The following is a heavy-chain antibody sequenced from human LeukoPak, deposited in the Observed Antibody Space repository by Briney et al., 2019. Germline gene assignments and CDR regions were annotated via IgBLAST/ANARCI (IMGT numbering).Heavy chain of an antibody. J-gene: IGHJ3*02. CDR2: SRNKVNSYTT. CDR3: SRPVVPTTENAIDI. D-gene: IGHD2-2*01. CDR1: GFTFSDHH. Sequence: GGSLRLSCAASGFTFSDHHMDWVRQAPGKGLEWVGRSRNKVNSYTTEYAASVKGRFTISRDDSKNSPYLQMNSLKTDDTAVYYCSRPVVPTTENAIDIWGQGTMVTVSS. V-gene: IGHV3-72*01.